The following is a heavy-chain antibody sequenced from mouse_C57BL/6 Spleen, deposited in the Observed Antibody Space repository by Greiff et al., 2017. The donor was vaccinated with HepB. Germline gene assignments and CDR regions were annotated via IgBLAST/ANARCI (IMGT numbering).Heavy chain of an antibody. J-gene: IGHJ2*01. CDR3: ARRIYYYGSSYCFDY. CDR1: GYAFSSYW. V-gene: IGHV1-80*01. Sequence: QVQLQQSGAELVKPGASVKISCKASGYAFSSYWMNWVKQRPGKGLEWIGQIYPGDGDTNYNGKFKGKATLTADKSSSTAYMQLSSLTSEDSAVYFCARRIYYYGSSYCFDYWGQGTTLTVSS. CDR2: IYPGDGDT. D-gene: IGHD1-1*01.